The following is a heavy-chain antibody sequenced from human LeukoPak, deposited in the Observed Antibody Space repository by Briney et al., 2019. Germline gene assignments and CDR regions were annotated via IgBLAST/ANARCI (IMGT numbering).Heavy chain of an antibody. D-gene: IGHD1-1*01. V-gene: IGHV1-69*13. Sequence: GASVKVSCKASGGTFSTYAINWVRQAPGQGLEWMGGIIPIFGTPNQPQKFQVRVTITADESTSTAYMELSSLRSEDTAVYYCARVRLNWYYYYGMDVWGQGTTVTVSS. J-gene: IGHJ6*02. CDR1: GGTFSTYA. CDR3: ARVRLNWYYYYGMDV. CDR2: IIPIFGTP.